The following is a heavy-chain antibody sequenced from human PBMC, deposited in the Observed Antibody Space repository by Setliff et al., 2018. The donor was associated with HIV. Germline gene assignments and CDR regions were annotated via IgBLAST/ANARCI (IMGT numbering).Heavy chain of an antibody. CDR2: FHYSGSI. J-gene: IGHJ3*02. CDR1: VGSFINTDYY. D-gene: IGHD3-3*01. Sequence: SETLSLTCTVSVGSFINTDYYWGWIRQPPGKALEWIGSFHYSGSISYNPSLGRRVTISVDTSKNQLSLRLTSFTAADTAVYYCARPLSPSYNFWGDAFAIWGQGTLVTVSS. CDR3: ARPLSPSYNFWGDAFAI. V-gene: IGHV4-39*01.